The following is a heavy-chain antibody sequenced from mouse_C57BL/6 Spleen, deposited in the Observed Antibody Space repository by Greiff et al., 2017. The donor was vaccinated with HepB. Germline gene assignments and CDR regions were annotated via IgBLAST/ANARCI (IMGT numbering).Heavy chain of an antibody. Sequence: EVQRVESGGGLVKPGGSLKLSCAASGFTFSDYGMHWVRQAPEKGLEWVAYISSGSSTIYYADTVKGRFTISRDNAKNTLFLQMTSLRSEDTAMYYCARGSTMVPYYFDYWGQGTTLTVSS. CDR2: ISSGSSTI. V-gene: IGHV5-17*01. D-gene: IGHD2-2*01. J-gene: IGHJ2*01. CDR1: GFTFSDYG. CDR3: ARGSTMVPYYFDY.